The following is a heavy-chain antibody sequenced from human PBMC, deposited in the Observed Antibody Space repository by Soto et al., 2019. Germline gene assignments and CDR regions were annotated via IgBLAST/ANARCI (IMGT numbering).Heavy chain of an antibody. CDR3: ARGEYYYDSSGYYPPFDY. Sequence: QVQLVQSGAEVKKPGASVKVSCKASGYTFTSYYMHWVRQAPGQGLEWMGIINPSGGSTSYAQKFQGRVTMTRDTSTSTVYMELSSLGSEDTAVYYCARGEYYYDSSGYYPPFDYWGQGTLVTVSS. D-gene: IGHD3-22*01. J-gene: IGHJ4*02. CDR1: GYTFTSYY. V-gene: IGHV1-46*03. CDR2: INPSGGST.